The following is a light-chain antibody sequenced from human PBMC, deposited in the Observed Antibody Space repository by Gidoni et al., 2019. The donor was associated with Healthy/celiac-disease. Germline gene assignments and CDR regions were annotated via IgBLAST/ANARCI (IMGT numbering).Light chain of an antibody. J-gene: IGLJ2*01. V-gene: IGLV1-36*01. Sequence: QSVLTQPPSVSEAPRQRVTISCSGSRSNIGNNAVNWYHQLPGKAPKLLIYYDDLLPSGGSDRFSGSKSGTSASLAISGLQSEDEADYYCAAWDDSLNGQVFGGGTKLTVL. CDR3: AAWDDSLNGQV. CDR2: YDD. CDR1: RSNIGNNA.